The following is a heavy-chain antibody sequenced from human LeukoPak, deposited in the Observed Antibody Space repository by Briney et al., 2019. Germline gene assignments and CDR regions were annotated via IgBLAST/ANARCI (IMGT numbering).Heavy chain of an antibody. CDR2: IIPIFGTA. CDR3: ARGDGYNYEFGY. D-gene: IGHD5-24*01. J-gene: IGHJ4*02. CDR1: GGTFSSYA. V-gene: IGHV1-69*05. Sequence: SVKVSCKASGGTFSSYAISWVRQAPGQGLEWMGGIIPIFGTANYAQKLQGRVTITTDESTSTAYMELSSLRSEDTAVYYCARGDGYNYEFGYWGQGTLVTVSS.